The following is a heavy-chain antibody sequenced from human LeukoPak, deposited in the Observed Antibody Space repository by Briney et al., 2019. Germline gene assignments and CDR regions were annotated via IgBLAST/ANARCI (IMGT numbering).Heavy chain of an antibody. CDR2: IYYSGST. Sequence: SETLSLTCTVSGGSISSYYWSWIRQPPGKGLEWIGYIYYSGSTNYNPSLKSRVTISVDTSKNQFSLKLSSVTAADTAVYYCARGLGTLTHFDYWGQGTLVTVSS. V-gene: IGHV4-59*08. CDR1: GGSISSYY. D-gene: IGHD3-16*01. J-gene: IGHJ4*02. CDR3: ARGLGTLTHFDY.